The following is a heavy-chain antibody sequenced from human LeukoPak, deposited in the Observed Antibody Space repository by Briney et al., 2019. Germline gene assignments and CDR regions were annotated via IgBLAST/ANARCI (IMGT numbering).Heavy chain of an antibody. D-gene: IGHD3-22*01. CDR2: IYYSGST. CDR3: ARHHYYDSSGSYDAFDI. J-gene: IGHJ3*02. CDR1: GGSISSSSYY. V-gene: IGHV4-39*01. Sequence: SETLSLTCTVSGGSISSSSYYWGWIRQPPGKGLEWIGSIYYSGSTYYNPSLKSRVTISVDTSKNQFSLKLSSVTAADTAVYYCARHHYYDSSGSYDAFDIWGQGTMVTVSS.